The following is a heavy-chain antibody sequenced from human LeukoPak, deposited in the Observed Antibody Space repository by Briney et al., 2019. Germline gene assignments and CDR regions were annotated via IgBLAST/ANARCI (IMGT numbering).Heavy chain of an antibody. V-gene: IGHV4-4*07. CDR1: GGSISSYY. D-gene: IGHD6-13*01. Sequence: PSETLSLTCTVSGGSISSYYWSWIRQPAGKGLEWIGRIYTSGSTNYNPSLKSRVTMSADTSKNQSSLKLSSVPAAEPAVYYCAREGYSSSWNLDYWGQGTLVTVSS. CDR3: AREGYSSSWNLDY. CDR2: IYTSGST. J-gene: IGHJ4*02.